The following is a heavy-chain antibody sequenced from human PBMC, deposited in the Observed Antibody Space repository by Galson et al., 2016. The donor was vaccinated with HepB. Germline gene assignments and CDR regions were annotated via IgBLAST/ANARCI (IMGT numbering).Heavy chain of an antibody. CDR1: GFTLSSYA. CDR2: IRGSGTST. CDR3: AKGARTGATNSYYYGMDV. D-gene: IGHD1-1*01. Sequence: SLRLSCAASGFTLSSYAMSWVRQAPGKGLEWVSGIRGSGTSTYYADSVKGRFTISRDNSKNTLYLQMNSLRAEDTAVYYCAKGARTGATNSYYYGMDVWGQGTTVTVSS. V-gene: IGHV3-23*01. J-gene: IGHJ6*02.